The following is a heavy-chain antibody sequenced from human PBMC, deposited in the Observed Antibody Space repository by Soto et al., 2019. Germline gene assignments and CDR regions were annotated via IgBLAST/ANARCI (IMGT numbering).Heavy chain of an antibody. D-gene: IGHD3-10*01. CDR3: AAGDGLGSYDY. V-gene: IGHV1-58*01. Sequence: ASVKVSCKASGFTFTSSAVQWVRQARGQRLEWIGWIVVGSGNTNYAQKFQERVTITRDMSTSTAYTELSSLRSEDTAVYYCAAGDGLGSYDYWGQGTLVTVSS. CDR1: GFTFTSSA. CDR2: IVVGSGNT. J-gene: IGHJ4*02.